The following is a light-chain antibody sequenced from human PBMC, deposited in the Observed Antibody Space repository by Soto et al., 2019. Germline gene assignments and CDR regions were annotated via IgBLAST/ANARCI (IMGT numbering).Light chain of an antibody. CDR1: QTISSW. V-gene: IGKV1-5*03. CDR3: HSRA. CDR2: KAS. J-gene: IGKJ5*01. Sequence: DIQMTQSPSTLSGSVGDRVTITCRASQTISSWLAWYQQKPGKAPKLLIYKASTLKSGVPSRFSGSGSGTEFTLTISRLQPDDFATYFCHSRAFGQGTRLETK.